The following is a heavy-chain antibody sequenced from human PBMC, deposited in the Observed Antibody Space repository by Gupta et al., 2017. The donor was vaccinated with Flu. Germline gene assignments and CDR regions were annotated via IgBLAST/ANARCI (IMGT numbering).Heavy chain of an antibody. Sequence: SLSCAVSGFTFSSYAMSWVRQAPGRGLEWVSAISGSGGSTYYADSVKGRFTISRDNSKNTMYLQMNSLRAEDTAVYYCAKDRGLSSSYYDSSGESDYWGQGTLVTVSS. D-gene: IGHD3-22*01. CDR3: AKDRGLSSSYYDSSGESDY. CDR2: ISGSGGST. J-gene: IGHJ4*02. CDR1: GFTFSSYA. V-gene: IGHV3-23*01.